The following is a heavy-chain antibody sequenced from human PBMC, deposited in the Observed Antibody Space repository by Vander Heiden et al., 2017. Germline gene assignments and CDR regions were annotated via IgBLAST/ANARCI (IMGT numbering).Heavy chain of an antibody. CDR1: GFTFTTAW. CDR3: TTGGSYSAFDI. V-gene: IGHV3-15*07. D-gene: IGHD1-26*01. CDR2: IKSKAEGGAT. J-gene: IGHJ3*02. Sequence: EVPLVESGGGLVTPGGSVGLSCAVAGFTFTTAWMSWVRQAPGKGLEWVGRIKSKAEGGATDYAAPVKGRFTISRDDSENTVYLQMNSLKSEDTAVYYCTTGGSYSAFDIWDQGTMVTVSS.